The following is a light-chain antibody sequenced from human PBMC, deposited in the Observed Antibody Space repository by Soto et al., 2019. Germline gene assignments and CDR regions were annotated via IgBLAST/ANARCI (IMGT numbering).Light chain of an antibody. J-gene: IGKJ4*01. CDR3: QPSGRSPLP. Sequence: EIVLTQSPGTLSWSPGERATLSCRASQSVSSSYLAWYQQKPDQAPRLLISGASSRATGIPDRFSGRGSGTAFTLTISRLEPEDFAVYYCQPSGRSPLPFGGGTKVEI. CDR2: GAS. CDR1: QSVSSSY. V-gene: IGKV3-20*01.